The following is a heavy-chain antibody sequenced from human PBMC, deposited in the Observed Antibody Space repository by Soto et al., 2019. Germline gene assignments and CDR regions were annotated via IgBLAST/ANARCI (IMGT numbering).Heavy chain of an antibody. CDR3: ARDGRYCSGGSCYSNTFDI. D-gene: IGHD2-15*01. Sequence: PGGSLRLSCAASGFTFSSYSMNWVRQAPGKGLEWVSSISSSSSYIYYADSVKGRFTISRDNAKTSLYLQMNSLRAEDTAVYYCARDGRYCSGGSCYSNTFDIWGQGTMVTVSS. J-gene: IGHJ3*02. CDR1: GFTFSSYS. V-gene: IGHV3-21*01. CDR2: ISSSSSYI.